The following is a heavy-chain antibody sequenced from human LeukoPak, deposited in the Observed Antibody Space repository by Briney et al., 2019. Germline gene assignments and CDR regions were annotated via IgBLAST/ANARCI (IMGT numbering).Heavy chain of an antibody. CDR2: ISSSSSYT. J-gene: IGHJ3*02. Sequence: GGSLRLSCAASGFTFSDYYMSWIRQAPGKGLERVSYISSSSSYTNYADSVKGRFTISRDNAKNSVYLQMNSLRAEDTAVYYCARGRGYCSSTSCYERAFDIWGQGTMVTVSS. CDR1: GFTFSDYY. CDR3: ARGRGYCSSTSCYERAFDI. D-gene: IGHD2-2*01. V-gene: IGHV3-11*06.